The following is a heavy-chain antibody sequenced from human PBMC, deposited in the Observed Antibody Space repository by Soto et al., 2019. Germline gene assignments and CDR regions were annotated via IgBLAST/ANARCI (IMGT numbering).Heavy chain of an antibody. CDR2: ISSSSGYT. V-gene: IGHV3-11*06. CDR3: ATEYDRFDY. J-gene: IGHJ4*02. Sequence: GGSLRLSCAASGFTFSDYDMSWIRQAPGRGLEWVSYISSSSGYTNYADSVKGRFTISRDNAKNTLYLQMNSLRAEDTAVYYFATEYDRFDYWGQGTQVTVSS. D-gene: IGHD1-1*01. CDR1: GFTFSDYD.